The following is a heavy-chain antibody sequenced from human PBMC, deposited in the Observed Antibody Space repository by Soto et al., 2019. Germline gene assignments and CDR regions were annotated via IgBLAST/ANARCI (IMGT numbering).Heavy chain of an antibody. CDR3: ARGVWSRSYVGADSFDL. CDR2: MDPSSGDT. Sequence: ASVKVSCKASGYTLSDYYLHWVRQARGQGLDWMGRMDPSSGDTTYLPKFQGACTMTREQAIRETSITTAYMELNRLPSDDTAVYSCARGVWSRSYVGADSFDLWGQGTMVTVSS. D-gene: IGHD3-3*01. J-gene: IGHJ3*01. V-gene: IGHV1-2*06. CDR1: GYTLSDYY.